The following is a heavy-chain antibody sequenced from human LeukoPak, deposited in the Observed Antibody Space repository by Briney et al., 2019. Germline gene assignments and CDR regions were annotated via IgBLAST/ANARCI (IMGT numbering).Heavy chain of an antibody. D-gene: IGHD2-15*01. J-gene: IGHJ4*02. V-gene: IGHV3-74*01. CDR3: VIDLGDYNDF. CDR2: INTQGTYT. Sequence: PGGSLRLSCAVSGITFSSYWMHWVRHDPGRGLLWVSRINTQGTYTNYADSVKGRFTISRDNAKNTLYLQMSSLRADDTAVYYCVIDLGDYNDFWGQGTLVSVSS. CDR1: GITFSSYW.